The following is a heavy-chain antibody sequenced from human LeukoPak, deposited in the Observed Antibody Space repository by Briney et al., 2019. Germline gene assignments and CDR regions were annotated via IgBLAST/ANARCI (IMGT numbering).Heavy chain of an antibody. CDR3: TTDRTMKGY. J-gene: IGHJ4*02. CDR2: IRSKNDGGTI. CDR1: GFTFSNAW. Sequence: PGGSLRLSCAASGFTFSNAWMAWVRQAPGKGLEWVGRIRSKNDGGTIGYAAPVKDRFTISRADSKNTLYLKMNSLEIEDTAVYFCTTDRTMKGYWGQGTLVTVSS. V-gene: IGHV3-15*01. D-gene: IGHD3-22*01.